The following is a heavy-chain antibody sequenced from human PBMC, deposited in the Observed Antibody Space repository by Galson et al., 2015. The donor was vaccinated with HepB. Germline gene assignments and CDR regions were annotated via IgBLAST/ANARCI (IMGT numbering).Heavy chain of an antibody. CDR2: INLNGGST. Sequence: SLKLSRAASGFNFDNYGMSWVRQVPGKGLEWVSGINLNGGSTGYADSVKGRFTISRDNAKNSLYLQMNSLGAEDTALYYCASGGSSGYFYYFDYWGQGTLVTVSS. J-gene: IGHJ4*02. D-gene: IGHD3-22*01. CDR3: ASGGSSGYFYYFDY. CDR1: GFNFDNYG. V-gene: IGHV3-20*04.